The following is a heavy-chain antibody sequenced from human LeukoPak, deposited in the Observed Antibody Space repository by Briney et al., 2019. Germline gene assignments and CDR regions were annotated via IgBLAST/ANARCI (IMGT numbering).Heavy chain of an antibody. CDR1: GDIFTGYY. D-gene: IGHD6-19*01. V-gene: IGHV1-2*02. Sequence: ASVKVSCKSSGDIFTGYYMHWVRQAPGQGLEWMGWINPNSGGTSYAQKFQGRVTMTRDTSISTAYMELRSLRSDDTAVYYCARQYSSGWLGRDAFDIWGQGTMVTVSS. J-gene: IGHJ3*02. CDR2: INPNSGGT. CDR3: ARQYSSGWLGRDAFDI.